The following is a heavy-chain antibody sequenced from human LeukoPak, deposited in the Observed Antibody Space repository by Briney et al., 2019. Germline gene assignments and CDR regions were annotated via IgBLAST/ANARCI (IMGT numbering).Heavy chain of an antibody. CDR3: ASGVVTDAFDI. CDR1: GFTFSSYG. V-gene: IGHV3-33*01. Sequence: SGGSLRLSCAASGFTFSSYGMHWVRQAPGKGLEWVAVIWYDGSNKYYADSVKGRFTISRDNSKNTLYLQMNSLRAEDTAVYYCASGVVTDAFDIWGQGTMVTVSS. J-gene: IGHJ3*02. CDR2: IWYDGSNK. D-gene: IGHD2-21*02.